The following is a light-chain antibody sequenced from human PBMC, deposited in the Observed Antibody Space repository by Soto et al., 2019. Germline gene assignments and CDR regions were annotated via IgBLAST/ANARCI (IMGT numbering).Light chain of an antibody. CDR2: DVR. V-gene: IGLV2-14*01. CDR1: SSDVGGYNY. CDR3: SSYTSTSTVV. J-gene: IGLJ2*01. Sequence: QSALTQPRSVSGSPGQSVTISCTGTSSDVGGYNYVSWYQQHPGKAPKLMIYDVRNRPSGVSNRFSGSKSGNTASLTISGLQAEDEADYYCSSYTSTSTVVFGGGTKLTVL.